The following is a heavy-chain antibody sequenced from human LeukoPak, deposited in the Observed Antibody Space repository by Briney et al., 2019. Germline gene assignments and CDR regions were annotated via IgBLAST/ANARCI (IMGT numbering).Heavy chain of an antibody. D-gene: IGHD5-18*01. Sequence: SETLSLTCTVSGGSISSSSYYWGWIRQPPGKGLEWIGSIYYSGSTYYNPSLKSRVTISVDTSKNQFSLKLSSVTAADTAVYYCAGRGYSTRGYFDYWGQGTLVTVSS. J-gene: IGHJ4*02. CDR3: AGRGYSTRGYFDY. CDR1: GGSISSSSYY. CDR2: IYYSGST. V-gene: IGHV4-39*07.